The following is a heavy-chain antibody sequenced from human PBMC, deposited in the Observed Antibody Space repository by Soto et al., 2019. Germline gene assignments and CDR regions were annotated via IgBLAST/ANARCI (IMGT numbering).Heavy chain of an antibody. CDR1: GGSFSTYY. Sequence: PSETLSLTCVVSGGSFSTYYYNWIRQSPGKGLEWIGEINHSGSNNYSPSLKSRVTMSLDASKNQSSLKLTSVTAADTAVYYCARGGSNDWQVAFDIWGQGTMVTVSS. V-gene: IGHV4-34*01. D-gene: IGHD3-9*01. J-gene: IGHJ3*02. CDR3: ARGGSNDWQVAFDI. CDR2: INHSGSN.